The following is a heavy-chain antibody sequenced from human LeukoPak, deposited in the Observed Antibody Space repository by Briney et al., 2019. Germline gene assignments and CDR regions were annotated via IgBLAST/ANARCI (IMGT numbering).Heavy chain of an antibody. Sequence: ASVKVSCKASGYTFTGYYMHWVRQAPGQGLEWMGWINPNSGGTNYAQKFQGRVTMTRDTSISTAYMELSRLRSDDTAVYYCAREIERGEAFDIWGQGTMVTVSS. CDR1: GYTFTGYY. CDR3: AREIERGEAFDI. D-gene: IGHD3-3*01. CDR2: INPNSGGT. V-gene: IGHV1-2*02. J-gene: IGHJ3*02.